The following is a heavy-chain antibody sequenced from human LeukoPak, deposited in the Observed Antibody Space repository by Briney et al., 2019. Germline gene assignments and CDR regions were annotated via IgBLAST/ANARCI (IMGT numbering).Heavy chain of an antibody. CDR1: GGTFSSYT. V-gene: IGHV1-69*02. D-gene: IGHD2-8*01. Sequence: SVKVSCKASGGTFSSYTISWVRQAPGKGLEWMGRIIPILGIANYAQKFRGRVTITADKSTSTAYMELSSLRSEDTAVYYCASAGSKYCTNGVCTNYWGQGTLVTVSS. CDR2: IIPILGIA. CDR3: ASAGSKYCTNGVCTNY. J-gene: IGHJ4*02.